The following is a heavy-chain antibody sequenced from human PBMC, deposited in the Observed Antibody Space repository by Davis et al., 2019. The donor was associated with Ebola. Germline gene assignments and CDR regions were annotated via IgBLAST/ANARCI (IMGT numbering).Heavy chain of an antibody. CDR1: GYTFTSYG. CDR2: ISGYSGDT. D-gene: IGHD2/OR15-2a*01. V-gene: IGHV1-18*01. CDR3: ARDSYSNNWNGVDV. J-gene: IGHJ6*02. Sequence: AASVKVSCKASGYTFTSYGISWVRQAPGQGLEWLGWISGYSGDTKYEQKVQDRVTLTTDTSTNTAYMELRSLRSDDTAVYYCARDSYSNNWNGVDVWGQGTTVTVSS.